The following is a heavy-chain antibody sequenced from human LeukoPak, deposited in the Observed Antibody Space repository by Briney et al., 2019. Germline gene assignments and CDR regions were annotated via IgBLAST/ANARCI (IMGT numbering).Heavy chain of an antibody. CDR3: ARGVRYSYGQMYYFDY. V-gene: IGHV1-8*01. CDR1: GYTFTGYD. J-gene: IGHJ4*02. CDR2: MNPNSGNT. D-gene: IGHD5-18*01. Sequence: ASVKVSCEASGYTFTGYDINWVRQATGQGLEWMGWMNPNSGNTGYAQKFQGRVTMTRNTSISTAYMELSSLRSEDTAVYYCARGVRYSYGQMYYFDYWGQGTLVTVSS.